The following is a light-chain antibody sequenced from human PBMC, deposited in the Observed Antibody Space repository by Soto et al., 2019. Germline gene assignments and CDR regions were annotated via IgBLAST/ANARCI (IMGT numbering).Light chain of an antibody. J-gene: IGLJ2*01. CDR2: GNS. V-gene: IGLV1-40*01. CDR3: QSYDSSLRVV. Sequence: QSVLTQPPSVSGAPGQRVTISCTGSSSNIGAGYDVHWYQQLPGTAPKLLIYGNSNRPSGVPDRFSGSKSGTSASLAITGRQAEDAAEYCCQSYDSSLRVVFGGGTKLTVL. CDR1: SSNIGAGYD.